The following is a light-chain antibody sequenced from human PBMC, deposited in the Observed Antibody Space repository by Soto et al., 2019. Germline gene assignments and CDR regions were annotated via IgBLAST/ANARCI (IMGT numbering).Light chain of an antibody. CDR2: ENN. CDR1: SSNIGNNY. Sequence: QSVLTQPPSASAAPGQTVTISCSGSSSNIGNNYVSWYQQLPGTAPKLLIYENNKRPSGIPDRFSGSKSGTSATLGITGLQTGDEADYYCGTWDSSLSAGVFGGGTKLTVL. V-gene: IGLV1-51*02. J-gene: IGLJ3*02. CDR3: GTWDSSLSAGV.